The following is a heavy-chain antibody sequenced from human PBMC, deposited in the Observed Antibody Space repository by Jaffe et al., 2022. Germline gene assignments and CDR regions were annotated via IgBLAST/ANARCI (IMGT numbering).Heavy chain of an antibody. Sequence: EVQLVESGGGLVQPGRSLRLSCTASGFTFGDYAMSWVRQAPGKGLEWVGFIRSKAYGGTTEYAASVKGRFTISRDDSKSIAYLQMNSLKTEDTAVYYCTRDSPSGSVDYWGQGTLVTVSS. CDR3: TRDSPSGSVDY. J-gene: IGHJ4*02. D-gene: IGHD6-19*01. CDR2: IRSKAYGGTT. V-gene: IGHV3-49*04. CDR1: GFTFGDYA.